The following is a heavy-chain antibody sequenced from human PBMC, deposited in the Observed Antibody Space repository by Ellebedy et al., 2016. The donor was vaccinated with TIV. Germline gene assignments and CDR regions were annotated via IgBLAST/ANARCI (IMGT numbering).Heavy chain of an antibody. CDR3: ARWWRGDLERPDNWFDP. V-gene: IGHV1-2*02. J-gene: IGHJ5*02. Sequence: AASVKVSCKASGYTFTGYYMHWVRQAPGQGLEWMGWINPNSGGTNYAQNFQGRVTMTRDTSISTAYMELSRLRYDDTAVYYCARWWRGDLERPDNWFDPWGQGTLVTVSS. CDR1: GYTFTGYY. D-gene: IGHD1-1*01. CDR2: INPNSGGT.